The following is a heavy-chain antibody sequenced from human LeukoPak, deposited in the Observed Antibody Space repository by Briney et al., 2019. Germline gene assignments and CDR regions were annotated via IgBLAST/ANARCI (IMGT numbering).Heavy chain of an antibody. J-gene: IGHJ4*02. Sequence: GGSLRLSCAASGFTFRSYWMTWVRQAPGKGLEWVAVISYDGSNKYYADSVKGRFTISRDNSKNTLYLQMNSLRAEDTAVYYCAKVPVAATGDFDYWGQGTLVTVSS. CDR1: GFTFRSYW. CDR3: AKVPVAATGDFDY. V-gene: IGHV3-30*18. CDR2: ISYDGSNK. D-gene: IGHD2-15*01.